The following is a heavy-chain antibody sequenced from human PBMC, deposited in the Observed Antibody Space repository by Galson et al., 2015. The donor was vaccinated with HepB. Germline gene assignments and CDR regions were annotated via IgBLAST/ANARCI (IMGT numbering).Heavy chain of an antibody. V-gene: IGHV6-1*01. D-gene: IGHD3-10*01. J-gene: IGHJ5*02. Sequence: CAISGDSVSRNSVAWNWIRQSPSRGLEWLGRIYYRPKWYNDYAMSVKSRIIINPDTSKNQFSLQLKSASPEDTAVYYCARDRVLFFGLTDKVRGGLQRANWFNAWGQGTPVTVSS. CDR3: ARDRVLFFGLTDKVRGGLQRANWFNA. CDR2: IYYRPKWYN. CDR1: GDSVSRNSVA.